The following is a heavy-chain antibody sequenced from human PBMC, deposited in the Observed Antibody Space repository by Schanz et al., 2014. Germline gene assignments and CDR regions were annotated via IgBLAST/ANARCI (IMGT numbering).Heavy chain of an antibody. V-gene: IGHV3-23*04. D-gene: IGHD3-9*01. CDR2: ISDSGDTA. CDR3: AKAADWPVTRFDP. Sequence: EVQLVQSGGGLVQPGGSLRLSCAASGFTFSSYAMSWVRQAPGKGLEWVSLISDSGDTAYYADSVKGRFTISSDSSKNTLYLQMSSLRADDTAVYYCAKAADWPVTRFDPWGQGTLVTVSS. J-gene: IGHJ5*02. CDR1: GFTFSSYA.